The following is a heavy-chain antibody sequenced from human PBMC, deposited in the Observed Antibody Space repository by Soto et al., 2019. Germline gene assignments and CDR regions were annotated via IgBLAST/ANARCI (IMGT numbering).Heavy chain of an antibody. CDR1: GYTFTSYY. CDR3: ASDHLIAVAVNYYGMDV. D-gene: IGHD6-19*01. J-gene: IGHJ6*02. V-gene: IGHV1-46*01. CDR2: INPSGGST. Sequence: GASVKVSCKASGYTFTSYYMHWVRQAPGQGLEWMGIINPSGGSTSYAQKFQGRVTMTRDTSTSTVYMELSSLRSEDTAVYYCASDHLIAVAVNYYGMDVWGQGTTVTVSS.